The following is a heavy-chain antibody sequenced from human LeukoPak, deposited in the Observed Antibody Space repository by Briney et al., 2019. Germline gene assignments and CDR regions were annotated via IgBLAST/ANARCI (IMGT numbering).Heavy chain of an antibody. CDR1: GFTFSSYA. J-gene: IGHJ4*02. V-gene: IGHV3-23*01. CDR3: ASRVSPEIVALDY. Sequence: GGSLRLSCAASGFTFSSYAMSWVRQAPGKGLEWVSAISGSGGSTYYADSVKGRFTISRDNSKNTLYLQMNSLRAEDTAVYYCASRVSPEIVALDYWGQGTLVTVSS. CDR2: ISGSGGST. D-gene: IGHD2/OR15-2a*01.